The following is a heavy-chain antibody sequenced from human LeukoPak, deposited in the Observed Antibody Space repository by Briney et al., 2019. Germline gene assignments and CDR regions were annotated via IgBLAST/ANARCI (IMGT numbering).Heavy chain of an antibody. CDR3: ARHPPYYYGSGSYFRD. CDR1: GGSISSSSYY. CDR2: IYYSGST. D-gene: IGHD3-10*01. Sequence: PSETLSLTCTVSGGSISSSSYYWGWIRQPPGKGLEWIGNIYYSGSTYYNPSLKSRVTISVDTSKNQFSLKLSSVTAADTAVYYCARHPPYYYGSGSYFRDWGQGTLVTVSS. J-gene: IGHJ4*02. V-gene: IGHV4-39*01.